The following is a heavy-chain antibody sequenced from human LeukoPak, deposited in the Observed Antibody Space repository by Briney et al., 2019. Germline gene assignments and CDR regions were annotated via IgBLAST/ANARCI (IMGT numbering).Heavy chain of an antibody. Sequence: PSETLSLTCTVYGGSFSDYYWTWIRQPPGKGLEWTGEINHSGSTTNYNPSLKNRVTISVDMYKNQFSLKLISVTAADAAVYYCARRRWGYGSGSYDYWGQGTLVTVSS. CDR1: GGSFSDYY. D-gene: IGHD3-10*01. CDR3: ARRRWGYGSGSYDY. CDR2: INHSGSTT. J-gene: IGHJ4*02. V-gene: IGHV4-34*01.